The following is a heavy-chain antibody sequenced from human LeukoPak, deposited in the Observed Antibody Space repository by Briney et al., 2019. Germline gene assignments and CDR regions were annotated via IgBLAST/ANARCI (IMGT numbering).Heavy chain of an antibody. CDR3: VRKMKTGSSSGDYDY. CDR2: ISTSSTYI. CDR1: GFIFSGHT. V-gene: IGHV3-21*06. D-gene: IGHD1-1*01. J-gene: IGHJ4*02. Sequence: GGSLRLSCAASGFIFSGHTMNWVRQAPGRGLEWVSSISTSSTYIYYAGSVEGRFAISRDNPKNSLFLQMNSLRAEDTAIYYCVRKMKTGSSSGDYDYWGQGTLVTVSS.